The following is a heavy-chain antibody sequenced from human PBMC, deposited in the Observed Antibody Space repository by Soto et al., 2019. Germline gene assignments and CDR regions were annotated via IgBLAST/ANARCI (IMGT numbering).Heavy chain of an antibody. Sequence: SVKVSCKASGYTFTSYAMHWVRQAPGQRLEWMGWINAGNGNTKYSQKFQGRVTITRDTSASIAYMELSSLRSEDTTVYYCARQSERPDGYYYFDYWGQGTLVTVSS. CDR2: INAGNGNT. J-gene: IGHJ4*02. D-gene: IGHD1-26*01. CDR1: GYTFTSYA. V-gene: IGHV1-3*01. CDR3: ARQSERPDGYYYFDY.